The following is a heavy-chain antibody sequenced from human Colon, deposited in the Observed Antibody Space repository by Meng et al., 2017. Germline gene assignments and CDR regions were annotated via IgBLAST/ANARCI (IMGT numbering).Heavy chain of an antibody. V-gene: IGHV3-74*01. Sequence: EVQLVESGGSLVQPGGSLRLSCEASGFTFRNYWIHWVRQVPGKGLEWVSRIDSDGRDTIYADSVRGRFTISRDNAKNTLYLQMNSLSAEDTAVYYCARGGVYHGFDIWGQGTMVTVSS. CDR2: IDSDGRDT. CDR1: GFTFRNYW. J-gene: IGHJ3*02. CDR3: ARGGVYHGFDI. D-gene: IGHD3-10*01.